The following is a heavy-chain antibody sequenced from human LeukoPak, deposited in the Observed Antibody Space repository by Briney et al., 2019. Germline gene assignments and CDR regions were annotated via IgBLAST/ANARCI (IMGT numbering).Heavy chain of an antibody. D-gene: IGHD3-10*01. Sequence: GGSLRLSCAASGFTFSSYGMHWVRQAPGKGLEWVAFIRYDGSNKYYADSVKGRFTISRDNSKNTLYLQMNSLRAEDTAVYYCARAVLLWFGELSHADYFDYWGQGTLVTVSS. CDR2: IRYDGSNK. V-gene: IGHV3-30*02. J-gene: IGHJ4*02. CDR1: GFTFSSYG. CDR3: ARAVLLWFGELSHADYFDY.